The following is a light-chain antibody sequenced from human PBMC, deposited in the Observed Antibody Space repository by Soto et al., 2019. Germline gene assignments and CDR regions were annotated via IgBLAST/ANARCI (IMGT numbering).Light chain of an antibody. Sequence: EIVLTQCPATLSFSPGERTTLSCRASRSVSRFYLAWYQQKPGQAPRLLIYGASYRASGSPDRFSGSGSGTDFTLTISRLEPEDSAGYYCQYYGRSPGVSFGGGTKVDIK. CDR3: QYYGRSPGVS. J-gene: IGKJ4*01. CDR2: GAS. CDR1: RSVSRFY. V-gene: IGKV3-20*01.